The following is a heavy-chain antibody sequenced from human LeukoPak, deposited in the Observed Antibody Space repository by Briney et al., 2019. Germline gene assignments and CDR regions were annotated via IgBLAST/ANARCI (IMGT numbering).Heavy chain of an antibody. D-gene: IGHD3-3*01. Sequence: PGGSLRLSCAASGFTFSSYSMNWVRQAPGKGLEWVSYISSSGSTIYYADSVKGRFTISRDNAKNSLYLQMNSLRAEDTAVYYCARCHVTKYYYGMDVWGQGTTVTVSS. CDR1: GFTFSSYS. CDR2: ISSSGSTI. V-gene: IGHV3-48*04. J-gene: IGHJ6*02. CDR3: ARCHVTKYYYGMDV.